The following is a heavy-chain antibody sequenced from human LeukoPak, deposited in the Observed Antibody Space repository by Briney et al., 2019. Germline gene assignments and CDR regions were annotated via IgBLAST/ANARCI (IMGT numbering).Heavy chain of an antibody. D-gene: IGHD3-10*02. CDR2: ISYDGSNK. CDR3: AELGITMIGGV. V-gene: IGHV3-30*18. CDR1: GFTFSSYG. Sequence: PGGSLRLSCAASGFTFSSYGMHWVRQAPGKGLEWVAVISYDGSNKNYADSVKGRLTISRDNSKNSLYLQMNSLRAEDTAVYYCAELGITMIGGVWGKGTTVTISS. J-gene: IGHJ6*04.